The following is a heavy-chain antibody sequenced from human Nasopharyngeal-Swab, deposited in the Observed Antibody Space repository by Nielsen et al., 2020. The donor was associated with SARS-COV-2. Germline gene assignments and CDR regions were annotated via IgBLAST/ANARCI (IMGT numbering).Heavy chain of an antibody. CDR3: ARDLRHYDFWSGYYTGIYFQH. CDR2: IKQDGGEK. V-gene: IGHV3-7*03. J-gene: IGHJ1*01. D-gene: IGHD3-3*01. Sequence: VRQAPGKGLEWVANIKQDGGEKYYVDSVKGRFTISRDNAKNSLYLQMNSLRAEDTAVYYCARDLRHYDFWSGYYTGIYFQHWGQGTLVTVSS.